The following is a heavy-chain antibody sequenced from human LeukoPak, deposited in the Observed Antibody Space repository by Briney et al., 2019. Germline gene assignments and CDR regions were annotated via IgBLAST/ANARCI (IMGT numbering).Heavy chain of an antibody. V-gene: IGHV4-34*01. CDR1: GGSISNYY. D-gene: IGHD3-10*01. J-gene: IGHJ6*03. Sequence: SETLSLTCTVSGGSISNYYWSWIRQPPGKGLEWIGEINHSGSTNYNPSLKSRVTISVDTSKNQFSLKLSSVTAADTAVYYCARLDTMRSGSYNYYYYMDVWGKGTTVTISS. CDR2: INHSGST. CDR3: ARLDTMRSGSYNYYYYMDV.